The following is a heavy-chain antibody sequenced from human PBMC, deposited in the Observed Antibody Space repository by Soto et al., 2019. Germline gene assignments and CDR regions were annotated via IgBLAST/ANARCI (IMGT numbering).Heavy chain of an antibody. Sequence: QVQLVESGGGVVQPGRSLRLSCAASGFTFSSYGMHWVRQAPGKGLEWVAVIWYDGSNKYYADSVKGRFTISRDNSKNKLYLQMNSLRAEDTAVYYCARGGFGGIDAFDIWGQGTMVTVSS. CDR3: ARGGFGGIDAFDI. CDR2: IWYDGSNK. J-gene: IGHJ3*02. CDR1: GFTFSSYG. D-gene: IGHD2-15*01. V-gene: IGHV3-33*01.